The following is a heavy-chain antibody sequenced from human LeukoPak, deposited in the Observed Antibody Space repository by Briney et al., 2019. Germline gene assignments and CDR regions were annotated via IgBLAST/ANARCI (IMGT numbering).Heavy chain of an antibody. CDR1: GDTFTSYA. CDR2: INAGNGNT. V-gene: IGHV1-3*01. Sequence: ASVKVSCTASGDTFTSYAMHWVRQAPGQQLEWMRWINAGNGNTKYSQKFQGRVTITRDTSASTAYMELSSLRSEDTAVYYCARVGYYYGMDVWGKGTTVTVSS. CDR3: ARVGYYYGMDV. J-gene: IGHJ6*04.